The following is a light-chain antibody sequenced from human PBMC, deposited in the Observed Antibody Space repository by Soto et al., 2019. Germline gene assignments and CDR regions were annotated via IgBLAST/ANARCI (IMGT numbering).Light chain of an antibody. CDR1: QSVSSSY. CDR3: QQYGSSRGT. Sequence: EIVLTQSPGTLSLSPGERATLSCRASQSVSSSYLAWYQQKPGQAPRLLIYGASSRATGIPDRFSGSGSGTVFTFTINKLEPEDFAVYFCQQYGSSRGTFGQGTKEDIK. J-gene: IGKJ1*01. V-gene: IGKV3-20*01. CDR2: GAS.